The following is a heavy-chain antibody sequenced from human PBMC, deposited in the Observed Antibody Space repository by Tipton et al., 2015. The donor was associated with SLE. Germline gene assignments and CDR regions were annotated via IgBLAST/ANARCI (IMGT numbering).Heavy chain of an antibody. CDR2: FDPKDGKI. V-gene: IGHV1-24*01. J-gene: IGHJ2*01. CDR1: GHTLTELS. D-gene: IGHD3-22*01. CDR3: ATPIRNCSDKSGPKSGWCFDL. Sequence: QVQLVQSGAEVKKPGASVKVSCKVSGHTLTELSIHWFRQTPGKGLAWMGGFDPKDGKIMYEQRFQGRLTMTEDTETGYMELSSLTFEDTAVYYCATPIRNCSDKSGPKSGWCFDLWGRGTLVTVSS.